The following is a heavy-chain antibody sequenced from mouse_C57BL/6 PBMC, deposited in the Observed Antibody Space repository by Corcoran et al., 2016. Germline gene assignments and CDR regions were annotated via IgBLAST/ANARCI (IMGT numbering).Heavy chain of an antibody. V-gene: IGHV1-66*01. CDR3: ARSPTLYYFDY. J-gene: IGHJ2*01. D-gene: IGHD6-1*01. CDR1: GYSFTSYY. CDR2: IYPGSGNT. Sequence: QVQLQQSGPELVKPGASVKISCKASGYSFTSYYIHWVKQRPGKGLGWIGWIYPGSGNTKYNEKFKGKATLTADTSSSTAYMQLRSLTSEDSAVYYCARSPTLYYFDYWGQGTTLTVSS.